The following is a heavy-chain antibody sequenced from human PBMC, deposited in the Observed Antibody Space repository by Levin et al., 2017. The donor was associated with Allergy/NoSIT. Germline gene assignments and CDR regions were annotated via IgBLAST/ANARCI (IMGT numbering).Heavy chain of an antibody. CDR2: MNPNSGNT. J-gene: IGHJ4*02. D-gene: IGHD6-13*01. Sequence: GGSLRLSCKASGYTFTSYDINWVRQATGQGLEWMGWMNPNSGNTGYAQKFQGRVTMTRNTSISTAYMELSSLRSEDTAVYYCARAGLLADNDYWGQGTLVTVSS. CDR1: GYTFTSYD. CDR3: ARAGLLADNDY. V-gene: IGHV1-8*01.